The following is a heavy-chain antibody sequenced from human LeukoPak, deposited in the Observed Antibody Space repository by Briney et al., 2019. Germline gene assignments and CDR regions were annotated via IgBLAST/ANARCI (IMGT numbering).Heavy chain of an antibody. CDR3: ARALIGRDAFDI. Sequence: ASVKVSCKASGYTFTSYDINWVRQATGQGLEWMGWMNPNSGNTGYAQKFQGRVTITRNTSISTAYMELNSLRSDDTAVYYCARALIGRDAFDIWGQGTVVTVSS. V-gene: IGHV1-8*03. CDR1: GYTFTSYD. J-gene: IGHJ3*02. D-gene: IGHD2-21*01. CDR2: MNPNSGNT.